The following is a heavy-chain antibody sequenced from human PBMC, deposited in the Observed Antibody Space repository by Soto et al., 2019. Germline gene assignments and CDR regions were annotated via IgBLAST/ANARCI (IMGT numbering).Heavy chain of an antibody. Sequence: GGSLRLSCAASGFTFSSYAMSWVRQAPGKGLEWVSAIGGSGGSTYYADSVKGRFTISRDNSKNTLYLQMNSLRAGDTAVYYCAKPLDIVVVPAAPGDYWGQGTLVTVSS. CDR2: IGGSGGST. CDR1: GFTFSSYA. J-gene: IGHJ4*02. D-gene: IGHD2-2*01. V-gene: IGHV3-23*01. CDR3: AKPLDIVVVPAAPGDY.